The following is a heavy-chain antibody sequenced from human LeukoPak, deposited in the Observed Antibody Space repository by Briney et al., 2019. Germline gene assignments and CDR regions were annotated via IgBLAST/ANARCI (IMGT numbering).Heavy chain of an antibody. CDR3: ARGLAATVVTPVGY. Sequence: EGSLRLSCAASGFAFSNYEMNWVRQAPGKGLEWVSYISPSGGTITYADPVKGRFTISRDNAKNSLYLQMNSLGAEDTAVYYCARGLAATVVTPVGYWGQGTLVTVSS. CDR1: GFAFSNYE. D-gene: IGHD4-23*01. V-gene: IGHV3-48*03. J-gene: IGHJ4*02. CDR2: ISPSGGTI.